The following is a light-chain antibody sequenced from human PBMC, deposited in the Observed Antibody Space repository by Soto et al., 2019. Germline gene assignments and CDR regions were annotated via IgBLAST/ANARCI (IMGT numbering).Light chain of an antibody. J-gene: IGKJ1*01. CDR2: TAS. CDR1: ESINTY. V-gene: IGKV1-39*01. Sequence: DIQMTQSPSSLSASVGDRVTITCRTSESINTYLNWYQQQPGKAPKLLIYTASSLLSGVPSRFSGSGSGTDFTLTISSLQPEDFATYYCQQSYSTLPWTFGQGTRVAIK. CDR3: QQSYSTLPWT.